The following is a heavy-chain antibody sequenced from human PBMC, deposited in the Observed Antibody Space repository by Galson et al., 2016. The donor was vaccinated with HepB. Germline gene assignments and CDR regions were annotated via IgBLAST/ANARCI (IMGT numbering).Heavy chain of an antibody. CDR2: IYHNGDT. Sequence: TLSLTCTVSVASLDSDDSYWSWIRQHPRMGLEWIGYIYHNGDTYYNPSLESRVAMSLDTSKNEFSLKMNSVTDADTAMYYCARSGPPSYGDFGFWGQGALLTVSS. CDR3: ARSGPPSYGDFGF. D-gene: IGHD4-17*01. J-gene: IGHJ4*02. CDR1: VASLDSDDSY. V-gene: IGHV4-31*03.